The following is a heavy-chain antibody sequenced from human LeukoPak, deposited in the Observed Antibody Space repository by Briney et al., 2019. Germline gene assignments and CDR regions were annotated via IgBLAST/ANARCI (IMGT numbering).Heavy chain of an antibody. V-gene: IGHV1-46*01. Sequence: GASVKVSCKASGHTSTSYYIHWVRQAPGQGLEWMGIINPSGGSTNYAQKFQGRVTITADKSTSTAYMELSSLRSEDTAVYYCALKGDYGDSFDYWGQGTLVTVSS. J-gene: IGHJ4*02. CDR3: ALKGDYGDSFDY. CDR2: INPSGGST. CDR1: GHTSTSYY. D-gene: IGHD4-17*01.